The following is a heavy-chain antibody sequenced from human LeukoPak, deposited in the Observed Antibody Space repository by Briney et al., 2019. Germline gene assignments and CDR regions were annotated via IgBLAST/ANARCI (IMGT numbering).Heavy chain of an antibody. CDR1: GFTFSSYA. J-gene: IGHJ4*02. D-gene: IGHD2-21*01. CDR3: ARGVIRLPSHDY. CDR2: ISYDGSNK. V-gene: IGHV3-30-3*01. Sequence: GGSLRLSCAASGFTFSSYAMHWVRQAPGKGLEWVAVISYDGSNKYYADSVKGRFTISRDNSKNTLYLQMNSLRAEDTAVYYCARGVIRLPSHDYWGQGTLVTVSS.